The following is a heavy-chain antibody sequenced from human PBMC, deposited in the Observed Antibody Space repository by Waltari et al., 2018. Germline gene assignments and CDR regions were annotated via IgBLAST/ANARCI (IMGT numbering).Heavy chain of an antibody. CDR3: AREFSGGYSGYIG. J-gene: IGHJ4*02. D-gene: IGHD5-12*01. CDR2: INPVYGTT. Sequence: QVQLVQSGAEVKKPGSSVKVSCKASGGTFSSDVISWVRQVPGQGLEWMGRINPVYGTTDYAQKFQGRVTITTDESTSTAYMELSSLRSEDTAVYYCAREFSGGYSGYIGWGQGTLVTVSS. V-gene: IGHV1-69*05. CDR1: GGTFSSDV.